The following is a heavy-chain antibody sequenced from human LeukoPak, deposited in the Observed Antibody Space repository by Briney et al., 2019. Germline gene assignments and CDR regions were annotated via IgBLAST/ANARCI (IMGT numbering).Heavy chain of an antibody. V-gene: IGHV4-59*08. J-gene: IGHJ5*02. CDR2: IYYGGST. CDR1: GDALSSYY. Sequence: SETLSLTRTVPGDALSSYYWSRIRPPPGKGPEWIGYIYYGGSTNYNPSLKSRLTLSVDTSKHKFSLKLSSVTAADTAIYYCARHVGGSLYNGFDPWGQGTLFTVSS. D-gene: IGHD2-15*01. CDR3: ARHVGGSLYNGFDP.